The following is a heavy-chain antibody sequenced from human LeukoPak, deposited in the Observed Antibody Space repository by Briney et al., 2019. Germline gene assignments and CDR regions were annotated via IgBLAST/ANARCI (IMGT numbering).Heavy chain of an antibody. V-gene: IGHV3-30-3*01. J-gene: IGHJ6*02. D-gene: IGHD6-25*01. CDR3: ARAPGPAACMDV. CDR1: GFTFSSYA. Sequence: GGSLRLSCAASGFTFSSYAMHWVRQAPGKGLEWVAVISYDGSNKYYADSVKGRFTISRDNSKNTLYLQMNSLRAEDTAAYYCARAPGPAACMDVWGQGTTVTVSS. CDR2: ISYDGSNK.